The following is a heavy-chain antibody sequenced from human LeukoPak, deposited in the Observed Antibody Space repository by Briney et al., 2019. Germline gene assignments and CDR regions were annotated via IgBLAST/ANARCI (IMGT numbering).Heavy chain of an antibody. CDR3: AKGDYYDSSGYPYYFDY. CDR1: GFTFSSYA. Sequence: GGSLRLSCAASGFTFSSYAMSWVRQAPGKGLEWVSAISGSGGSTYYADSVKGRFTISRDNSKNTLYLQMNSLRAEDTAVYYCAKGDYYDSSGYPYYFDYWGRGTLVTVSS. V-gene: IGHV3-23*01. CDR2: ISGSGGST. J-gene: IGHJ4*02. D-gene: IGHD3-22*01.